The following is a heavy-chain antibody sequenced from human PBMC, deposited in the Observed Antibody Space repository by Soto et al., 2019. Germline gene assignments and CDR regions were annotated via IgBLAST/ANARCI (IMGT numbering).Heavy chain of an antibody. Sequence: QVQLVQSGAEVKKPGASVKVSCKASGFTFTNYFFHLVRQAPRQGLEWVRIISPHAGSTNYVQSLQGRVTMTSDTSTSTVYMELSSLRSEDTAVYYCARGDGRGSSGFSYYSGRDVWGHGTTVTVSS. CDR2: ISPHAGST. D-gene: IGHD6-25*01. CDR3: ARGDGRGSSGFSYYSGRDV. V-gene: IGHV1-46*01. CDR1: GFTFTNYF. J-gene: IGHJ6*02.